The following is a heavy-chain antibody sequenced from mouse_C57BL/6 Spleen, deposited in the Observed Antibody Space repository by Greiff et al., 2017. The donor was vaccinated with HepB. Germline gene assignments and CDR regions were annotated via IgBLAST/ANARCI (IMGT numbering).Heavy chain of an antibody. Sequence: QVQLQQPGAELVMPGASVKLSCKASGYTFTSYWMHWVKQRPGQGLEWIGEIDPSDSYTNYNQKFKGKSTLTVDKSSSTAYMQLSSLTAEDSAVYYCARWMFQPYAMDYWGQGTSVTVSS. CDR1: GYTFTSYW. CDR2: IDPSDSYT. CDR3: ARWMFQPYAMDY. V-gene: IGHV1-69*01. D-gene: IGHD6-1*01. J-gene: IGHJ4*01.